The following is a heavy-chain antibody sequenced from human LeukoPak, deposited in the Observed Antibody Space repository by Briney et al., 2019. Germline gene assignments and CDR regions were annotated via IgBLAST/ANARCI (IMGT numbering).Heavy chain of an antibody. V-gene: IGHV4-39*07. CDR1: GGSISSSSYY. CDR2: IYYSGST. D-gene: IGHD3-10*01. J-gene: IGHJ1*01. Sequence: PSETLSLTCTVSGGSISSSSYYWGWIRQPPGKGLEWIGSIYYSGSTYYNPSLKSRVTISVDTSKNQFSPKLSSVTAADTAVYYCARGAGGYGPRGHPCFQHWGQGTLVTVSS. CDR3: ARGAGGYGPRGHPCFQH.